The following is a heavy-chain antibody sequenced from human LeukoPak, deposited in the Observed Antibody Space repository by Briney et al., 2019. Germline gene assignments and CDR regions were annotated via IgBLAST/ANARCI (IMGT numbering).Heavy chain of an antibody. Sequence: GGSLRLSCAASGFTFSSYWMSWVRQAPGKGLEWVANIKQDGSEKYYVDSVKGRFTISRDNAKNSLYLQMNSLRAEDTAVYYCARPFYDSSGYYYVNYYYYMDVWGKGTKVTISS. D-gene: IGHD3-22*01. CDR2: IKQDGSEK. CDR3: ARPFYDSSGYYYVNYYYYMDV. J-gene: IGHJ6*03. V-gene: IGHV3-7*01. CDR1: GFTFSSYW.